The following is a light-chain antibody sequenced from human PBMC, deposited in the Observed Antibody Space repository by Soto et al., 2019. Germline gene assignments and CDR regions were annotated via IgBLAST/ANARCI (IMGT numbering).Light chain of an antibody. CDR2: DTY. CDR3: LQDYNFPRT. Sequence: EIVLTQSPASLSVSPGERATLSCRASQSVRSKVAWYQQKPGQAPSLVIYDTYIRATGIPARFSGSGFGTEFTLTISSLQPEDFATYYCLQDYNFPRTFGQGTKVEVK. CDR1: QSVRSK. J-gene: IGKJ1*01. V-gene: IGKV3-15*01.